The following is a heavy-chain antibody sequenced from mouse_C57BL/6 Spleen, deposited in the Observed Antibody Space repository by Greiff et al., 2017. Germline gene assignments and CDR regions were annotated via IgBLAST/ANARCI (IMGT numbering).Heavy chain of an antibody. CDR3: ARRLGRQGLLFDY. D-gene: IGHD4-1*01. Sequence: QVQLQQSGAELVKPGASVKISCKASGYAFSSYWMNWVKQRPGKGLEWIGQIYPGDGDTNYNGKFKGKATLTADNSSRTASMPLSSLTSEDSAVSFCARRLGRQGLLFDYWGQGTTLTVSS. CDR1: GYAFSSYW. CDR2: IYPGDGDT. J-gene: IGHJ2*01. V-gene: IGHV1-80*01.